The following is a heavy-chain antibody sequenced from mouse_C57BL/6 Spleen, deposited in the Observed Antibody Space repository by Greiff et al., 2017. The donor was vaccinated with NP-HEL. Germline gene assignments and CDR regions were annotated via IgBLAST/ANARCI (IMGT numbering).Heavy chain of an antibody. Sequence: VQLQQSGAELVRPGASVTLSCKASGYTFTDYEMHWVKQTPVHGLEWIGAIDPETGGTAYNQKFKGKATLTADTSSSTAYMELRSLTSEDSAVYYCTGSRGNYDLDYWGQGTTLTVSS. CDR1: GYTFTDYE. J-gene: IGHJ2*01. CDR2: IDPETGGT. V-gene: IGHV1-15*01. CDR3: TGSRGNYDLDY. D-gene: IGHD2-1*01.